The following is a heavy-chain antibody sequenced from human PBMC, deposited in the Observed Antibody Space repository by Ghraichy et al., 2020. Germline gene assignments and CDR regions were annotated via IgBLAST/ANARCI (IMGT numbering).Heavy chain of an antibody. Sequence: SETLSLTCTVSGGSISSSSYYWGWIRQPPGKGLEWIGSIYYSGSTYYNPSLKSRVTISVDTSKNQFSLKLSSVTAADTAVYYCAYLGDYFDWGYWGQGTLVTVSS. CDR2: IYYSGST. V-gene: IGHV4-39*07. CDR3: AYLGDYFDWGY. J-gene: IGHJ4*02. D-gene: IGHD2/OR15-2a*01. CDR1: GGSISSSSYY.